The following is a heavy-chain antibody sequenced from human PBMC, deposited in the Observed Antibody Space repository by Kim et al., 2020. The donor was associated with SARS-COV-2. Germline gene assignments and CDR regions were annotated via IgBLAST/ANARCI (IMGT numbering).Heavy chain of an antibody. Sequence: GGSLRLSCAASGFTFSSYAMTWVRQAPGKGLEWVSAISGSGGRTYYADSVKGRFTISRDKSRDTVSLQMNSLRADDTALYYCAKDLGSDYGDQLGYWGQGTLVTVSS. CDR2: ISGSGGRT. V-gene: IGHV3-23*01. CDR3: AKDLGSDYGDQLGY. D-gene: IGHD4-17*01. J-gene: IGHJ4*02. CDR1: GFTFSSYA.